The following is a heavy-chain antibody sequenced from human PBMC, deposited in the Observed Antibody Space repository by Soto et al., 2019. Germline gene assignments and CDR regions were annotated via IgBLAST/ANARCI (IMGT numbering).Heavy chain of an antibody. Sequence: GGSLRLSCAASGFTFSSYTMSWVRQAPGKGLGWVSGISVSGGGTYYADSVKGRFTISRDSSKNTLYLEMNSLRAEDTAVYYCAKGWGAIRAFDIWGQGTMVTVSS. J-gene: IGHJ3*02. CDR3: AKGWGAIRAFDI. D-gene: IGHD3-10*01. V-gene: IGHV3-23*01. CDR1: GFTFSSYT. CDR2: ISVSGGGT.